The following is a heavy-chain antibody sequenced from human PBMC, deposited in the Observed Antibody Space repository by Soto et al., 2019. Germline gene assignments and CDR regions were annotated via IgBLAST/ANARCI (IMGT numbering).Heavy chain of an antibody. CDR2: IYYSGST. V-gene: IGHV4-59*08. CDR1: GGSLSRYH. CDR3: ARLSRIVGAKHYFDY. Sequence: SETLSLTCTVSGGSLSRYHWSWIRQPPGKGLEWIGYIYYSGSTNYNPSLKSRVTISVDTSKNQFSLKLSSVTAADTAVYYCARLSRIVGAKHYFDYWGQGTLVTVSS. D-gene: IGHD1-26*01. J-gene: IGHJ4*02.